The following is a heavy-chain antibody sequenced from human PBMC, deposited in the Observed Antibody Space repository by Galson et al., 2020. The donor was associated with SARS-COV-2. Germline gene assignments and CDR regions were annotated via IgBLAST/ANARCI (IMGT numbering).Heavy chain of an antibody. D-gene: IGHD7-27*01. Sequence: GESLQISCAASGFTFSSYGMHWVRQAPGKGLEWVAVIWYDGSNKYYADSVKGRFTISRDNSKNTLYLQMNSLRAEDTAVYYCAKHGDPVYYYYYYVDAWGKGTT. CDR2: IWYDGSNK. J-gene: IGHJ6*03. V-gene: IGHV3-33*06. CDR3: AKHGDPVYYYYYYVDA. CDR1: GFTFSSYG.